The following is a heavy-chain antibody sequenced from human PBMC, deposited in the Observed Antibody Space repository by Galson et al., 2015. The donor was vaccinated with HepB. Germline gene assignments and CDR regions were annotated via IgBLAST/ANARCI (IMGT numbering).Heavy chain of an antibody. Sequence: SLRLSCAASGFTFSSYSMNWVRQAPGKGLEWVSSISSSSSYIYYADSVKGRFTISRDNAKNSLYLQMNSLRAEDTAVYYCARGGGTLDYGDYEPFDYWGQGTLVTVSS. J-gene: IGHJ4*02. CDR1: GFTFSSYS. CDR3: ARGGGTLDYGDYEPFDY. D-gene: IGHD4-17*01. CDR2: ISSSSSYI. V-gene: IGHV3-21*01.